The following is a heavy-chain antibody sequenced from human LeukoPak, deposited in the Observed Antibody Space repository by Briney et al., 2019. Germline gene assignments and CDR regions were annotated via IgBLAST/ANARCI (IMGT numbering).Heavy chain of an antibody. D-gene: IGHD1-26*01. CDR1: GYTFTSYD. Sequence: ASVKVSCKTSGYTFTSYDINWVRQATGQGLEWMGWMNPHSGDAVYAQKFQGRVTMTRDTSISTAYMELSRLRSDDTAVYYCASGGAPGYWGQGTLVTVSS. J-gene: IGHJ4*02. CDR2: MNPHSGDA. CDR3: ASGGAPGY. V-gene: IGHV1-8*01.